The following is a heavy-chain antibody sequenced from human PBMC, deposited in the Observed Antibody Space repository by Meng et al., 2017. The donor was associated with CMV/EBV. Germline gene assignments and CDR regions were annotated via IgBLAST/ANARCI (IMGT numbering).Heavy chain of an antibody. Sequence: GESLKISCAVSGFTFSSYEMNWVRQAPGKGLEWVSYISSSGSTIYYADSVKGRSTISRDNAKNSLYLQMNSLRAEDTAVYYCAREDYTENYYYGMDVWGQGTTVTVSS. CDR3: AREDYTENYYYGMDV. CDR2: ISSSGSTI. V-gene: IGHV3-48*03. D-gene: IGHD4-11*01. J-gene: IGHJ6*02. CDR1: GFTFSSYE.